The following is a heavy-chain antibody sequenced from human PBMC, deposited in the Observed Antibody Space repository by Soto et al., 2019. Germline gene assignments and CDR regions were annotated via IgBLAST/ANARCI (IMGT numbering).Heavy chain of an antibody. J-gene: IGHJ4*02. V-gene: IGHV4-59*11. CDR2: IHYSGST. CDR1: GGSIISHY. Sequence: SETLSLTCSVSGGSIISHYWSWIRQPPGKGLEYIGYIHYSGSTDYNPSLKGRLTISVDTSKNQFSLKLSSVTAADTAVYYCARGRWSLDYWGQGTLVTVSS. D-gene: IGHD2-15*01. CDR3: ARGRWSLDY.